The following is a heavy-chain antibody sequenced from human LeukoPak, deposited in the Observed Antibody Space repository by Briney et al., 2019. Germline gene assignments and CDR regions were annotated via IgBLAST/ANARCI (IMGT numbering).Heavy chain of an antibody. CDR2: ITGDGTRT. CDR3: SSRPRADMGPLDY. Sequence: GGSLRLSCSASGFTFSSCAMTWVRQAPGKGLEWVASITGDGTRTYYTDSVKGRFTISRDNSKNTLHLQMNSLRADETAIYYCSSRPRADMGPLDYWGQGTLVTVS. D-gene: IGHD1-14*01. CDR1: GFTFSSCA. V-gene: IGHV3-23*01. J-gene: IGHJ4*02.